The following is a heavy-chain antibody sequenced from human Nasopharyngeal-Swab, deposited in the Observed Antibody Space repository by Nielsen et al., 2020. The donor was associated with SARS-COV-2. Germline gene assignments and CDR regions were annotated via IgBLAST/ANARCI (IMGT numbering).Heavy chain of an antibody. J-gene: IGHJ3*02. CDR2: ISSSSSYI. CDR3: ARDDLPSIAAAGVDAFDI. D-gene: IGHD6-13*01. CDR1: GFTFNSYS. V-gene: IGHV3-21*01. Sequence: GESLKISCAASGFTFNSYSMNWVRQAPGKGLEWVSSISSSSSYIYYADSVKGRFTISRDNAKNSLYLQMNSLRAEDTAVYYCARDDLPSIAAAGVDAFDIWGQGTMVTVSS.